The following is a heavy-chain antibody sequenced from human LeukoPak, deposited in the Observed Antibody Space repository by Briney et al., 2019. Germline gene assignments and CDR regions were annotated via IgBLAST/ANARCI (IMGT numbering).Heavy chain of an antibody. CDR3: ARGVAVAGYYYYGMDV. CDR1: GGSFSGYY. Sequence: TSETLSLTCAVYGGSFSGYYWSWIRQPPGKGLEWIGEINHSGSTNYNPSLKSRVTISVDTSKNQFSLKLSSVTAADTAVYYCARGVAVAGYYYYGMDVWGQGTTVTVSS. D-gene: IGHD6-19*01. J-gene: IGHJ6*02. CDR2: INHSGST. V-gene: IGHV4-34*01.